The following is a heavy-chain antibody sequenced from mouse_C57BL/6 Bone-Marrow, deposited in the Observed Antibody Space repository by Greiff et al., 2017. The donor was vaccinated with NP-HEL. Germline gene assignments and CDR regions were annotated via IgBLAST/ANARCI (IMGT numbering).Heavy chain of an antibody. D-gene: IGHD1-1*01. V-gene: IGHV1-50*01. J-gene: IGHJ2*01. CDR2: IDPSDSYT. CDR1: GYTFTSYW. Sequence: VQLQQPGAELVKPGASVKLSCKASGYTFTSYWMQWVKQRPGQGLEWIGEIDPSDSYTNYNQKFKGKATLTVDTSSSTAYMQLSSLTSEDSAVYYCASEVTTVVADYWGQGTTLTVSS. CDR3: ASEVTTVVADY.